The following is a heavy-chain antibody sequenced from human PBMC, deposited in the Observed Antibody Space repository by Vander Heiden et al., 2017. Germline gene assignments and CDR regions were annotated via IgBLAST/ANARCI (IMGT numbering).Heavy chain of an antibody. Sequence: EVQLLESGGGWVKPGGYLSLYCAVSGFTFSNYAMSWVRQTPAKGLEWVSTITGSGGSTSYAASVKGRFTILRDNAKDSLFLQMSSLTADDTAIYYCAKTGGSTWHFDFWGQGTLVTVSS. CDR3: AKTGGSTWHFDF. CDR1: GFTFSNYA. V-gene: IGHV3-23*01. J-gene: IGHJ4*02. D-gene: IGHD3-16*01. CDR2: ITGSGGST.